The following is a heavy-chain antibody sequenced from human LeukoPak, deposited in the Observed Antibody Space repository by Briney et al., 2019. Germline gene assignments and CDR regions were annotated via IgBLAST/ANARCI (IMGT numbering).Heavy chain of an antibody. Sequence: SETLSLTCSVSGGSISSYYWSWIRQPPGEGLEWLGYIHYSGSTIYTPSLKSRVTISVDMSKSQFSLRLSSVTAADTAVYYCVSTFGDSGRIDFFDYWGQGTLVTVSS. CDR1: GGSISSYY. CDR3: VSTFGDSGRIDFFDY. CDR2: IHYSGST. D-gene: IGHD3-16*01. J-gene: IGHJ4*02. V-gene: IGHV4-59*01.